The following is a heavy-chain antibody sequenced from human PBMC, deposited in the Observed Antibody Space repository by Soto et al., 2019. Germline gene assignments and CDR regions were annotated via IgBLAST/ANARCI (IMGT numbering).Heavy chain of an antibody. D-gene: IGHD3-22*01. CDR2: TSGSGGST. CDR3: XSSQAYYYDSSGYPFDY. Sequence: GGSLRLSCAASGFTFSSYAMSWVRQAPGKGLEWVSATSGSGGSTYYADSVKGRFTIPRDNSKNTLYLQMNSLRAEDTAVYYCXSSQAYYYDSSGYPFDYWGQGTLVTVSS. CDR1: GFTFSSYA. J-gene: IGHJ4*02. V-gene: IGHV3-23*01.